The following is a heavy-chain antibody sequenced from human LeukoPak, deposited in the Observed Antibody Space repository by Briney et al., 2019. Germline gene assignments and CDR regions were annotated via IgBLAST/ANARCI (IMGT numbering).Heavy chain of an antibody. J-gene: IGHJ4*02. CDR1: GGTFSSYA. V-gene: IGHV1-69*05. CDR3: ARGGSGYDLLDY. Sequence: RASVKVSCKASGGTFSSYAISWVRQAPGQGLEWMGRIIPIFGTANNAQKFQGRVTITTDESTSTAYMELSSLRSEDTAVYYCARGGSGYDLLDYWGQGTLVTVSS. CDR2: IIPIFGTA. D-gene: IGHD5-12*01.